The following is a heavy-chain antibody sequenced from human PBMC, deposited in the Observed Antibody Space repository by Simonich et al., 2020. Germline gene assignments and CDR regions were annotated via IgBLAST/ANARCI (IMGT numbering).Heavy chain of an antibody. CDR2: NRNKANSYTT. CDR3: ARVGTRGAFDI. CDR1: GFTFSDHY. Sequence: EVQLVESGGGLVQPGGSLRLSCAASGFTFSDHYMDWVRQATGKGLEWVGRNRNKANSYTTEYAASVKGRFTISRDDSKNSLYLQMNSLKTEDTAVYYCARVGTRGAFDIWGQGTMVTVSS. D-gene: IGHD7-27*01. J-gene: IGHJ3*02. V-gene: IGHV3-72*01.